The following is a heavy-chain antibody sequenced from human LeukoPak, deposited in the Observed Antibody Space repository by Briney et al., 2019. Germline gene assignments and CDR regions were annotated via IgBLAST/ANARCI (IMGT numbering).Heavy chain of an antibody. D-gene: IGHD2-2*01. V-gene: IGHV3-74*01. CDR3: AREMGSSSYVLDV. CDR1: GFTFSDYW. J-gene: IGHJ3*01. CDR2: TNKEGTGT. Sequence: GGSLRLSCAASGFTFSDYWMHWVRQAPGKGLMWVSRTNKEGTGTTYADSVRGRFTISRDNAKNTLLLQVNSLRAEDTGVYYCAREMGSSSYVLDVWGQGTMVTVSS.